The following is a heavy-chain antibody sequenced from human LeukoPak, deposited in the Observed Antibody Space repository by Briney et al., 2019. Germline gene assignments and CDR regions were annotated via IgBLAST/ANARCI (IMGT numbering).Heavy chain of an antibody. CDR2: INHSGST. CDR1: GGSFSGYY. Sequence: SETLSLTCAVYGGSFSGYYWSWIRQPPGKGLEWIGEINHSGSTNYNPSLKSRVTISVDTSKNQFSLKLSSVTAADTAVYYCASFRLRLPAQTQYYFDYWGQGTLVTVSS. J-gene: IGHJ4*02. D-gene: IGHD5-12*01. V-gene: IGHV4-34*01. CDR3: ASFRLRLPAQTQYYFDY.